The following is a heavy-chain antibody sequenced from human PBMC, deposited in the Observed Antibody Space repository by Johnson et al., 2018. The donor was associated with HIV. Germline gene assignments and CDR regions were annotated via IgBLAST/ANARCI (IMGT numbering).Heavy chain of an antibody. Sequence: VQLVESGGGVVQPGRSLRLSCAASGFTFSSYGMHWVRQAPGKGLEWVANIKQAGSEKYSVDSVKGRFTISRDNAKNSLYLQMNSLRAEDTAVYYCARGSIAAHDAFDIWGQGTMVTVSS. D-gene: IGHD6-6*01. CDR2: IKQAGSEK. J-gene: IGHJ3*02. CDR1: GFTFSSYG. CDR3: ARGSIAAHDAFDI. V-gene: IGHV3-7*03.